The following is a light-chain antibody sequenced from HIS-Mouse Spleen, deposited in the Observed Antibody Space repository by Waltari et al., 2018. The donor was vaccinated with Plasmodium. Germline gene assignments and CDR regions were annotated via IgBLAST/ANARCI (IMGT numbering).Light chain of an antibody. CDR1: QSVLYSSNNKNY. J-gene: IGKJ2*01. CDR2: WAP. CDR3: QQYYSTPPYT. Sequence: DIVMTQSPDSLAVSLGERATINCQSSQSVLYSSNNKNYLAWYQQKPGQPPKLLIYWAPTRESGVPDRFSGSGSGTDFTLTISSLQAEDVAVYYCQQYYSTPPYTFGQGTKLEIK. V-gene: IGKV4-1*01.